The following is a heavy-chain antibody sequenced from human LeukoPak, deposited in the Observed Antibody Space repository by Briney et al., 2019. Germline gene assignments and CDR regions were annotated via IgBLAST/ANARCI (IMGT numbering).Heavy chain of an antibody. CDR2: INSDGSST. V-gene: IGHV3-74*01. CDR3: ARAGIFGVVNYYYYMDV. J-gene: IGHJ6*03. D-gene: IGHD3-3*01. CDR1: GFTFSSYW. Sequence: GGSLRLSCAASGFTFSSYWMHWVRQAPGKGLVWVSRINSDGSSTIYADSVKGRLNIYRDNAKNTLYLQMNSLRAEDTAVYYCARAGIFGVVNYYYYMDVWGKGTTVTVSS.